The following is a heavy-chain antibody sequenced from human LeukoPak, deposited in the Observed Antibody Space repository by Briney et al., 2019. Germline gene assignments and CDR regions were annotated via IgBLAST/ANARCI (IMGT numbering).Heavy chain of an antibody. V-gene: IGHV3-30*18. J-gene: IGHJ5*02. Sequence: GRSLRLSCAASGFTFSSYGMHWVRQAPGKGLEGGAVISYDGSNKYYADSVKGRFTISRDNSKNTLYLQMNSLRAEDTAVYYCAKNYDRSGYYLGWFDPWGQGTLVSVSS. D-gene: IGHD3-22*01. CDR1: GFTFSSYG. CDR3: AKNYDRSGYYLGWFDP. CDR2: ISYDGSNK.